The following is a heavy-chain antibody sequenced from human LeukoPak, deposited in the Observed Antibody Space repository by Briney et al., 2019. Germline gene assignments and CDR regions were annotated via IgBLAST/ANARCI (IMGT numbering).Heavy chain of an antibody. CDR1: GFTFTNYW. J-gene: IGHJ4*02. D-gene: IGHD3-10*01. V-gene: IGHV3-7*01. CDR2: IKADGSGK. CDR3: ARESSVVRGVITDFDY. Sequence: PGGSLRLSCAASGFTFTNYWMSWVRQAPGKGLEWVANIKADGSGKYYVDSVKGRFTISRDNAKNSLYLQMNSLRAEDTAVYYCARESSVVRGVITDFDYWGQGTLVTVSS.